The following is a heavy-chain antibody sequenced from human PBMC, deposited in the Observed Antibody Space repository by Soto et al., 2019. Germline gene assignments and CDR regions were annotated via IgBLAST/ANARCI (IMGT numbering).Heavy chain of an antibody. CDR2: IGTSDTSM. V-gene: IGHV3-21*01. CDR1: GYSFSSHN. Sequence: DVHLVESGGGLVKPGGSLRLSCATSGYSFSSHNIYWFRQAPGKGLEWVSSIGTSDTSMYYADSVKGRFTVSSDDAKKSVYLQMDSLRVEDTATYYCARELSTLVRAYTWGQGTLVTVSS. D-gene: IGHD3-10*01. CDR3: ARELSTLVRAYT. J-gene: IGHJ5*02.